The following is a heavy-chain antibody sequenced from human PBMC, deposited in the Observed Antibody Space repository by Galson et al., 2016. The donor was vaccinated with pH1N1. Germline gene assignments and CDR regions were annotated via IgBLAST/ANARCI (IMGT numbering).Heavy chain of an antibody. CDR1: GFTFSTYA. J-gene: IGHJ6*02. Sequence: SLRLSCAASGFTFSTYAMHWVRQAPGKGLEWVALTSYDGSDKYYADSVKGRFTISRDNSKNTLYLEMNSLRAEDTAVYYCARATPYSSGWGYYYGMDVWGQGATVTVSS. CDR2: TSYDGSDK. D-gene: IGHD6-19*01. CDR3: ARATPYSSGWGYYYGMDV. V-gene: IGHV3-30-3*01.